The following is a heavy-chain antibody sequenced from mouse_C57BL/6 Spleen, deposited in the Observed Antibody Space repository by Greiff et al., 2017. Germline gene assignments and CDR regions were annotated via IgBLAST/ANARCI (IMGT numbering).Heavy chain of an antibody. CDR3: AEGGHLLWSHFDY. CDR2: INPNNGGT. J-gene: IGHJ2*01. CDR1: GYTFTDYN. D-gene: IGHD2-1*01. Sequence: EVQLQQSGPELVKPGASVKMSCKASGYTFTDYNMHWVKQSHGKSLEWIGYINPNNGGTSYNQKFKGKATLTVNKSSSTAYMELRSLTSEDSAVDYCAEGGHLLWSHFDYWGQGTTLTVSS. V-gene: IGHV1-22*01.